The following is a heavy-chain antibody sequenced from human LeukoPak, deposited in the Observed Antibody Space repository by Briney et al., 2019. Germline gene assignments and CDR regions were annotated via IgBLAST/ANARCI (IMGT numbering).Heavy chain of an antibody. Sequence: GGSLRLSCAASGFTFCSYNMNGGRHAPRERLEWVLSSSSSSSNIYYADSVKGRFTTSRDNAKNSLYLQMNGLRAEDTAVYYCARDRSGGSCLFDPWGQGTLVTVSS. CDR3: ARDRSGGSCLFDP. V-gene: IGHV3-21*01. J-gene: IGHJ5*02. CDR1: GFTFCSYN. D-gene: IGHD2-15*01. CDR2: SSSSSSNI.